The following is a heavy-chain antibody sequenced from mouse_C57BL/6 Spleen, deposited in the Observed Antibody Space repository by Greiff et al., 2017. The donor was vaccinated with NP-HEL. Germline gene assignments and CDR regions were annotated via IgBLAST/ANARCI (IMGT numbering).Heavy chain of an antibody. J-gene: IGHJ2*01. CDR1: GYTFTSYD. CDR3: ARSDTTVVAPYYFDY. D-gene: IGHD1-1*01. V-gene: IGHV1-85*01. Sequence: LQQSGPELVKPGASVKLSCKASGYTFTSYDINWVKQRPGQGLEWIGWIYPRDGSTKYNEKFKGKATLTVDTSSSTAYMELHSLTSEDSAVYFCARSDTTVVAPYYFDYWGQGTTLTVSS. CDR2: IYPRDGST.